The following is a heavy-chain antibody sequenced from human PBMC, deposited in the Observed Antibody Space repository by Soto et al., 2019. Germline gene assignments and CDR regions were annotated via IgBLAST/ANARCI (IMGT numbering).Heavy chain of an antibody. V-gene: IGHV5-10-1*01. Sequence: PGESMKISSKGSGYSFTSYWIIWVLQLTGKGLEWMGKIDPGDSDANYSPSFPGHVTISADMSITTAYLMWGSLEGPDSAIYYCERRGAVRPCYYAMEVWGQGTTVTVSS. CDR2: IDPGDSDA. CDR3: ERRGAVRPCYYAMEV. J-gene: IGHJ6*02. CDR1: GYSFTSYW. D-gene: IGHD6-6*01.